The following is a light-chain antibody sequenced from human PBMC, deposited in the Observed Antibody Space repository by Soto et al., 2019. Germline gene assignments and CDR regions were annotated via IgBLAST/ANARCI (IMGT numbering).Light chain of an antibody. CDR3: QQRSNSDLT. J-gene: IGKJ4*01. V-gene: IGKV3-11*01. CDR2: DAS. CDR1: QSVSSY. Sequence: EIVLTQSPATLSLSPGERATLSCRASQSVSSYVAWYQQKPGQSPRLLNNDASNRATVIPARFSGSGSGTDFTLTISSLETEDFAVYYCQQRSNSDLTVGEGNKVEIK.